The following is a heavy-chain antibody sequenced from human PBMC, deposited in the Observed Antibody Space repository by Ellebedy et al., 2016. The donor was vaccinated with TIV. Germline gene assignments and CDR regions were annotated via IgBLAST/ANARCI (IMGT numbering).Heavy chain of an antibody. CDR2: ISYDGNNK. Sequence: GESLKISXAASGFNVSIYGMHWVRQAPGKGLEWVAVISYDGNNKYYADSVKGRFTISRDNSKTTLFLQMNSLRAEDTAVYYCRVGGIVGSNFDYWGQGTLVTVSS. V-gene: IGHV3-30*03. CDR1: GFNVSIYG. CDR3: RVGGIVGSNFDY. D-gene: IGHD1-26*01. J-gene: IGHJ4*02.